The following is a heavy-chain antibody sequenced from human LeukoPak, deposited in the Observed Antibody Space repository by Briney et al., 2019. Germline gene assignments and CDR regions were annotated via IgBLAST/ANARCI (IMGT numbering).Heavy chain of an antibody. D-gene: IGHD1-26*01. V-gene: IGHV4-59*01. CDR2: IYYSGST. CDR3: ARDGGRYSGAFDI. Sequence: PSETLSLTCTVSGGSISSYYWSWIRQPPGKGLEWIGYIYYSGSTNYNPSLKSRVTISVDTSKIQSSLKLSSVTAADTAVYYCARDGGRYSGAFDIWGQGTMVTVSS. J-gene: IGHJ3*02. CDR1: GGSISSYY.